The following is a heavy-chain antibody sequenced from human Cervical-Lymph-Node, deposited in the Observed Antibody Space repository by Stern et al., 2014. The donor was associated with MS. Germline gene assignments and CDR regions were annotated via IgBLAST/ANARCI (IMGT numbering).Heavy chain of an antibody. CDR1: GFTFTTYD. D-gene: IGHD1-1*01. CDR2: IWNDGSKK. Sequence: QVQLVQSGGGVVQPGRSLRLSCAASGFTFTTYDMNWVRQAPGKGLEWAAVIWNDGSKKYYADSVKGRFTISRDNSKNTLYLQMNSLRAEDTAVYYCARDERLSPLDYWGQGILVTVSS. V-gene: IGHV3-33*01. CDR3: ARDERLSPLDY. J-gene: IGHJ4*02.